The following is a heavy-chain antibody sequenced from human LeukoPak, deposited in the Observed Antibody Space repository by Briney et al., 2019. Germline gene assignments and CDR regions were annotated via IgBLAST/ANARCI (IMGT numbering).Heavy chain of an antibody. CDR2: INHSGST. D-gene: IGHD1-26*01. CDR1: GGSFSGYY. CDR3: ARVGAAPRYYYYGMDV. Sequence: SETLSLTCAVYGGSFSGYYWSWIRQPPGKGLEWIGEINHSGSTNYNPSLKSRVTISVDTSKNQFSLKLSSVTAADTAVYYCARVGAAPRYYYYGMDVWGQGTTVTVSS. J-gene: IGHJ6*02. V-gene: IGHV4-34*01.